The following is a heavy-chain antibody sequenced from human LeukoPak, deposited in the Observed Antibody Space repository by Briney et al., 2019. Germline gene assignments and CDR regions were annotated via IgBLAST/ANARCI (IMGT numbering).Heavy chain of an antibody. CDR2: IIPILGIA. CDR1: GGTFSSYT. D-gene: IGHD2-8*01. CDR3: ASDHDYCTNGVCYDIFDY. J-gene: IGHJ4*02. Sequence: SVKVSCKASGGTFSSYTISWVRQAPGQGLEWMGRIIPILGIANYAQKFQGRVTITADKSTSTAYMELSSLRSEDTAVYYCASDHDYCTNGVCYDIFDYWGQGTLVTVSS. V-gene: IGHV1-69*02.